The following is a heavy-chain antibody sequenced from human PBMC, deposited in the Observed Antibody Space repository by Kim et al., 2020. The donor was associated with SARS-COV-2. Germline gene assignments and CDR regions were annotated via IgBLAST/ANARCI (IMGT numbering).Heavy chain of an antibody. CDR2: IYPGDSDT. Sequence: GESLKISCKGSGYSFTSYWIGWVRQMPGKGLEWMGIIYPGDSDTRYSPSFQGQVTISADKSISTAYLQWSSLKASDTAMYYCARSHRHCSSTSCFYYYYYGMDVWGQGTTVTVSS. J-gene: IGHJ6*02. D-gene: IGHD2-2*01. CDR1: GYSFTSYW. CDR3: ARSHRHCSSTSCFYYYYYGMDV. V-gene: IGHV5-51*01.